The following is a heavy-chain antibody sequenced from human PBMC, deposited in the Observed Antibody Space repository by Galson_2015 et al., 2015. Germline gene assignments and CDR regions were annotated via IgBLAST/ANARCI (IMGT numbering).Heavy chain of an antibody. CDR1: GFTFSDYY. CDR2: ISSGGSTI. V-gene: IGHV3-11*01. D-gene: IGHD3-3*01. J-gene: IGHJ5*02. CDR3: ARDRVPNYDFWSGPGNWFDP. Sequence: SLRLSCAASGFTFSDYYMSWIRQAPGKGLEWVSYISSGGSTIYYADSVKGRFTISRDNAKNSLYLQMNSLRAEDTAVYYCARDRVPNYDFWSGPGNWFDPWGQGTLVTVSS.